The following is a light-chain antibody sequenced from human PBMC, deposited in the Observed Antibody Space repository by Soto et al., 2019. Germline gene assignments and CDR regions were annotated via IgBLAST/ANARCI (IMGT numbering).Light chain of an antibody. CDR1: QSVGSK. CDR2: DAF. Sequence: MVLPQPPATLSVSPGEGSTLSCWACQSVGSKLAWFQQKPGQAPRLLIYDAFNRATGIPARFSGSGSGTDFTVTISSLEPEDFAVYYCQQRSSWPITFGPGTRLEIK. J-gene: IGKJ5*01. V-gene: IGKV3-11*01. CDR3: QQRSSWPIT.